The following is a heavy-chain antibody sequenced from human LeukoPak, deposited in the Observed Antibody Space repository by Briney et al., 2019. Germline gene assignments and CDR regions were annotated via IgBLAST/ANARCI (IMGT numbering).Heavy chain of an antibody. Sequence: PGGSLRLSCAASGFTFSSYWMHWVRQAPGKGLEWVSSISSSSSYIYYADSVKGRFTISRDNAKNSLYLQMNSLRAEDTAVYYCARDRSGYSGYDLDYWGQGTLVTVSS. D-gene: IGHD5-12*01. V-gene: IGHV3-21*01. J-gene: IGHJ4*02. CDR3: ARDRSGYSGYDLDY. CDR1: GFTFSSYW. CDR2: ISSSSSYI.